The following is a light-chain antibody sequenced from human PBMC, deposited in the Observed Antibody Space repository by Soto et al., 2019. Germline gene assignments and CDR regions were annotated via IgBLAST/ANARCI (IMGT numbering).Light chain of an antibody. J-gene: IGKJ4*01. V-gene: IGKV3-20*01. CDR1: QAVGGTY. CDR2: GAS. Sequence: EIVLTQSPGTLSLSPGERASLSCRASQAVGGTYLAWYQHKPGQAPRILIYGASNRAAGIPDRFGGSGSGTDFTLTISRLEPEDFAVYYCQQYDNWPYTFGGGTKVDIK. CDR3: QQYDNWPYT.